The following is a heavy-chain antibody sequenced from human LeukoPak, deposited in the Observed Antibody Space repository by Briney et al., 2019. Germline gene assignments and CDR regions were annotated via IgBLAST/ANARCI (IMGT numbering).Heavy chain of an antibody. D-gene: IGHD3-9*01. CDR3: ARVNILTA. V-gene: IGHV3-7*01. CDR2: IKQDGSDK. CDR1: GFTFSSSW. J-gene: IGHJ5*02. Sequence: GGSLRLSCAASGFTFSSSWMTWVRQAPGKGLEWVADIKQDGSDKSYLDSVKGRFTISRDNAKNSLYLQMNSLRAEDTAVYYCARVNILTAWGQGTLVTVSS.